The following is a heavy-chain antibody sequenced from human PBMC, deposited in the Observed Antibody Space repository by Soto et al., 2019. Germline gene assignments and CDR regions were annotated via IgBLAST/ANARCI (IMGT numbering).Heavy chain of an antibody. V-gene: IGHV4-39*01. CDR3: ARSSGSYYLNSDY. CDR2: IYYSGST. Sequence: SETLSLTCTVSGDSISSSSYYWGWIRQPPGKGLEWIGSIYYSGSTYYNPSLNSRVTISVDTSKNQFSLKLSSVTAADTAVYYCARSSGSYYLNSDYWGQGTLVTVSS. CDR1: GDSISSSSYY. D-gene: IGHD3-10*01. J-gene: IGHJ4*02.